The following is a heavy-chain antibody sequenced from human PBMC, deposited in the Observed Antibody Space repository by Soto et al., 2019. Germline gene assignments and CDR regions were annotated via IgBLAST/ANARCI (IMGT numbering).Heavy chain of an antibody. CDR1: GGSFSGYY. Sequence: PSETLSLTCAVYGGSFSGYYWSWVRQPPGKGLEWIGEITHSGGINYNPSLKSRVIMSLDTSKNQFSLRLNSVSDADTAVYYCARLFAGATGNWYFDIWGRGTLVTVSS. J-gene: IGHJ2*01. V-gene: IGHV4-34*01. D-gene: IGHD1-1*01. CDR3: ARLFAGATGNWYFDI. CDR2: ITHSGGI.